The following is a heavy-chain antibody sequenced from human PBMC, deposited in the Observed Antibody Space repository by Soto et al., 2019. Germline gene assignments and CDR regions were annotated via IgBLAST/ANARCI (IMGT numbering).Heavy chain of an antibody. V-gene: IGHV4-39*01. CDR2: IYYSGST. J-gene: IGHJ5*02. CDR3: SRHSLSWYDP. Sequence: SETLSLTCTFSGGSISSSSYYWGWIRQPPGKGLEWIGSIYYSGSTYYNPSLKSRVTISVDTSKNQFSLKLSSVTAADTAVYYCSRHSLSWYDPWGQGTLVTVSS. CDR1: GGSISSSSYY.